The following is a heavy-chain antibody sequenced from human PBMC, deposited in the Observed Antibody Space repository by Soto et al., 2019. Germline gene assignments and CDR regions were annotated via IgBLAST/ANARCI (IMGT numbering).Heavy chain of an antibody. D-gene: IGHD2-2*01. V-gene: IGHV1-24*01. CDR1: GYTFTRYN. J-gene: IGHJ5*02. CDR2: FDPEDGET. Sequence: ASVKVSCKTPGYTFTRYNIHWVRQAPGQRLEWMGWFDPEDGETRYAQKFQGRVTMTEDTSTDTAYMELSSLRSEDTAVYYCACIVLVPAAMYNWFDPWGQGALVTVSS. CDR3: ACIVLVPAAMYNWFDP.